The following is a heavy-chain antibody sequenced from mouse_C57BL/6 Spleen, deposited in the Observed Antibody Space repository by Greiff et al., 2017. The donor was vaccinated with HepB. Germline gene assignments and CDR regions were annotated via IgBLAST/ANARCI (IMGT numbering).Heavy chain of an antibody. CDR3: TSPGSPWFAY. CDR1: GYTFTDYE. D-gene: IGHD1-1*01. V-gene: IGHV1-15*01. J-gene: IGHJ3*01. Sequence: VQLQQSGAELVRPGASVTLSCKASGYTFTDYEMHWVKQTPVHGLEWIGAIDPETGGTAYNQKFKGKAILTADKSSSTAYMELRSLTSEDSAVYYCTSPGSPWFAYCGQGTLVTVSA. CDR2: IDPETGGT.